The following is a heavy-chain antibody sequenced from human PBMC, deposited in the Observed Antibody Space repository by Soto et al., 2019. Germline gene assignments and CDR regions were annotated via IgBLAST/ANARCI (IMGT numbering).Heavy chain of an antibody. Sequence: QVQLQESGPGLVKPSQTLSLTCTVSGGSISSGDYYWSWIRQHPGKDLEWIGYIYYRGSTYYNPSPRSGDTLPVHTSKNQFPLKRSTVTAGDRGVYYFASVQSGSVDVDIWGQGTMVTVSS. CDR3: ASVQSGSVDVDI. CDR2: IYYRGST. CDR1: GGSISSGDYY. J-gene: IGHJ3*02. V-gene: IGHV4-30-4*08. D-gene: IGHD6-25*01.